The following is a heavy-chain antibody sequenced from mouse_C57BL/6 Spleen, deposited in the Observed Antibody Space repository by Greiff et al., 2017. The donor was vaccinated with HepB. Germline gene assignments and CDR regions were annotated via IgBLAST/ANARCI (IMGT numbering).Heavy chain of an antibody. Sequence: QVQLQQSGAELMKPGASVKLSCKATGYTFTGSCIDWVKQRPGHGLEWIGAILPGSGSTYYNEKFKGKATFTADTSSITAYMQLSRLTTEDSAVYYWARRGTGAWFAYWGQGTLVTVSA. J-gene: IGHJ3*01. D-gene: IGHD4-1*01. V-gene: IGHV1-9*01. CDR3: ARRGTGAWFAY. CDR2: ILPGSGST. CDR1: GYTFTGSC.